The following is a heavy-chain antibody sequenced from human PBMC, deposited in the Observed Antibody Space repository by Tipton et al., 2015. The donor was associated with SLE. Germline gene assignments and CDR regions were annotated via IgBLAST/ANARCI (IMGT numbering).Heavy chain of an antibody. D-gene: IGHD2-2*02. Sequence: TLSLTCTVSDGSISRDSYYWAWIRQSPGEGLEWIGNVYNGGTTHYNPSLKSRVTISLDTPRNQFSLQMTSVTAADTAVYYCARDGFNIHPWRFDYWGRGILVTVSS. J-gene: IGHJ4*02. CDR2: VYNGGTT. CDR3: ARDGFNIHPWRFDY. CDR1: DGSISRDSYY. V-gene: IGHV4-39*07.